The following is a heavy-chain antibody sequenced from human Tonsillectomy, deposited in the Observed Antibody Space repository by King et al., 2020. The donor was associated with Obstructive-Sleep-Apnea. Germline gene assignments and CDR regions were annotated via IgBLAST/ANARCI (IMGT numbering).Heavy chain of an antibody. CDR2: ISYDGSNK. CDR1: GFTFNSYG. J-gene: IGHJ5*02. Sequence: VQLVESGGGVVQPGRSLRLSCAASGFTFNSYGMHVVRQAPGKGLEWLAVISYDGSNKNYADSVKGRFTISRDNSKNTLYLKMNNLRAEDTAMYYCAKNEGSISAVSTDPIAWGQGTLVTVSS. D-gene: IGHD6-6*01. CDR3: AKNEGSISAVSTDPIA. V-gene: IGHV3-30*18.